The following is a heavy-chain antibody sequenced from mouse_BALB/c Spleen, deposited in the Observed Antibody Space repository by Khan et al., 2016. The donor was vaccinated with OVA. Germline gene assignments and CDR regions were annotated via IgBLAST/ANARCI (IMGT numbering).Heavy chain of an antibody. J-gene: IGHJ2*01. D-gene: IGHD2-14*01. V-gene: IGHV1S81*02. CDR2: IYPNDGRS. Sequence: QVQLQQSGAELVKPGASVKLSCKASGYTFTNYWVHWVKQRPGPGLVWIGEIYPNDGRSHNNEKFKNKATLPVDKSSSTAYMQLSSLTTEDYAVNNEARNGDLGKDFDYWGQGTTRTVSS. CDR1: GYTFTNYW. CDR3: ARNGDLGKDFDY.